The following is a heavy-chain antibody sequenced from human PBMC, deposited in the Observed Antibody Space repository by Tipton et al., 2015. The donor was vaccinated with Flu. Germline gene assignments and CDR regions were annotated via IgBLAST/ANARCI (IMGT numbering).Heavy chain of an antibody. CDR2: IYSSGST. CDR3: ARFSVRGEADY. D-gene: IGHD3-10*01. V-gene: IGHV4-61*02. J-gene: IGHJ4*02. CDR1: GVSINSGSFY. Sequence: TLSLTCSVSGVSINSGSFYWSWIRQSAGKGLEWIGRIYSSGSTNYNPSLKSRVTMSVDTSKNQFSLKMSSVTAADTAVYYCARFSVRGEADYWGQGTLVTVSS.